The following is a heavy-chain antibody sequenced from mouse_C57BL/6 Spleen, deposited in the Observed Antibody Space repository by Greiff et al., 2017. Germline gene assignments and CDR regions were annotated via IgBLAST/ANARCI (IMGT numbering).Heavy chain of an antibody. CDR2: IYPGDGDT. CDR3: SNYYGSSYGYFDV. V-gene: IGHV1-82*01. CDR1: GYAFSSSW. J-gene: IGHJ1*03. Sequence: VKLQESGPELVKPGASVKISCKASGYAFSSSWMNWVKQRPGKGLEWIGRIYPGDGDTNYNGKFKGKATLTADNSSSTAYMQLSSLTSEDSAVYFCSNYYGSSYGYFDVWGTGTTVTVSS. D-gene: IGHD1-1*01.